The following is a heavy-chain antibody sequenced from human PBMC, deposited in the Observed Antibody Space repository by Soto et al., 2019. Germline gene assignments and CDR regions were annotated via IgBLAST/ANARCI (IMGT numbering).Heavy chain of an antibody. J-gene: IGHJ3*02. CDR3: AREGGGAFDI. D-gene: IGHD3-16*01. CDR2: IYYSGST. CDR1: GGSFSGYY. V-gene: IGHV4-59*01. Sequence: PSETLSLTCAVYGGSFSGYYWSWIRQPPGKGLEWIGYIYYSGSTNYNPSLKSRVTISVDTSKNQFSLKLSSVTAADTAVYYCAREGGGAFDIWGQGTMVTVSS.